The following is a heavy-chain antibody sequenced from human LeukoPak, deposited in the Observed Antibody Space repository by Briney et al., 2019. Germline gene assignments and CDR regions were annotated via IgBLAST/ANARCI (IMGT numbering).Heavy chain of an antibody. Sequence: GSSVKVSCKASGGTFSSYAISWVRQAPGQGLEWMGWINPNSGGTNYAQKFQGRVTMTRDTSISTAYMELSRLRSDDTAVYYCARRPGAFDIWGQGTMITVSS. J-gene: IGHJ3*02. V-gene: IGHV1-2*02. CDR1: GGTFSSYA. D-gene: IGHD1-14*01. CDR3: ARRPGAFDI. CDR2: INPNSGGT.